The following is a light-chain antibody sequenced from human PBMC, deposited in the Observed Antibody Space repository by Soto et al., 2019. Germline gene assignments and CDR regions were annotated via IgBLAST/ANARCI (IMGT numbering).Light chain of an antibody. CDR1: SANIGTNY. CDR2: SNN. CDR3: ASWDGSLNGRFV. V-gene: IGLV1-47*02. Sequence: QPVLTQPPSASGTPGQGVTISCSGVSANIGTNYVNWYQQVPGTAPKLLIHSNNQRPAGVPDRFSGSKSGTSASLAISGLRSEDEADYFCASWDGSLNGRFVFGTGTKLTVL. J-gene: IGLJ1*01.